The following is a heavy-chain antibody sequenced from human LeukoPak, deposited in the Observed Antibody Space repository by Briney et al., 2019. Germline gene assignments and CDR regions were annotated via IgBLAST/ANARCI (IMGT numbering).Heavy chain of an antibody. V-gene: IGHV3-23*01. CDR3: VKDFVVVPGLVNYFDY. D-gene: IGHD2-2*01. Sequence: GGSLRLSCAASGFTFSSYGMHWVRQAPGKGLEWVSAIGGSIGSTFYTDSVKGRFTISRDNSKNTLSLQMDSLRVEDTAVYYCVKDFVVVPGLVNYFDYWGQGTLVTVSS. CDR2: IGGSIGST. J-gene: IGHJ4*02. CDR1: GFTFSSYG.